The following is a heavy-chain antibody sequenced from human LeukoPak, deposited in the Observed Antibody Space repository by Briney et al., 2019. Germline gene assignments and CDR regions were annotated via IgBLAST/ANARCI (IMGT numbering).Heavy chain of an antibody. CDR1: GGSMNDYY. V-gene: IGHV4-59*08. CDR3: ARCARRYSFDY. Sequence: SETLSLTCTVSGGSMNDYYWTWIRQTPGKGLEWIGYIYFTGSTSYNPSLKSRVTMSIDTSKNQFSLKLSSVTAADTALYYCARCARRYSFDYWGQGTLVTVSS. CDR2: IYFTGST. D-gene: IGHD6-6*01. J-gene: IGHJ4*02.